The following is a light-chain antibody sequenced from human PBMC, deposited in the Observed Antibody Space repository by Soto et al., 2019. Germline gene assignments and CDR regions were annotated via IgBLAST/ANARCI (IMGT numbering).Light chain of an antibody. Sequence: QSVLTQPRSVSGSPGQSVTISCTGTSSVVGGYNYVSWYQQHPGKAPKLMIYTVTKRPSGVPDRFSGSKSDNTASLTISGLQAHDEADYYCCSYAGSSSYVFGTGTKVTVL. J-gene: IGLJ1*01. V-gene: IGLV2-11*01. CDR3: CSYAGSSSYV. CDR1: SSVVGGYNY. CDR2: TVT.